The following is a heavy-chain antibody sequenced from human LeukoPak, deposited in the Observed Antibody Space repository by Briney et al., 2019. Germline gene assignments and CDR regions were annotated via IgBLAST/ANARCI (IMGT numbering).Heavy chain of an antibody. CDR2: IKEDGSER. D-gene: IGHD2-15*01. J-gene: IGHJ5*02. CDR3: ARYRGSGCFDP. Sequence: TGGSLRLSCAASGFIFSSYWMSWVRQAPGKGLAWVASIKEDGSERYYVDSVKGRFTISRDNAQNSLYLQMNSLRAEDTAVYYCARYRGSGCFDPWGQGTLVTVSS. V-gene: IGHV3-7*04. CDR1: GFIFSSYW.